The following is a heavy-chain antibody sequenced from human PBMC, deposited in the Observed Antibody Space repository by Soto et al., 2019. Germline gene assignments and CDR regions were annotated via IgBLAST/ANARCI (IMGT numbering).Heavy chain of an antibody. CDR1: GGTFSSYT. V-gene: IGHV1-69*02. D-gene: IGHD5-12*01. CDR2: IIPILGIA. J-gene: IGHJ4*02. CDR3: ARGYSGYDSGDY. Sequence: QVQLVQSGAEVKKPGSSVKVSWKASGGTFSSYTISWVRQAPGQGLEWMGRIIPILGIANYAQKFQGRVTITADKSTSTAYMELSSLRSEDTAVYYCARGYSGYDSGDYWGQGTLVTVSS.